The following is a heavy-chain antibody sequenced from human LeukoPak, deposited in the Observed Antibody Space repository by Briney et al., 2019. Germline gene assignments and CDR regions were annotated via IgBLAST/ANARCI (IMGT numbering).Heavy chain of an antibody. Sequence: SETLSLTCSVSGGSISSSSYYWGWLRQPPGKGLEWIGSIFFSGSTYYNPSLKSRVTISVDTSKNQFSLILSSMTAADTALYYCARKGDGYNSGYFDLWGRGTLVTVSS. CDR2: IFFSGST. J-gene: IGHJ2*01. CDR3: ARKGDGYNSGYFDL. CDR1: GGSISSSSYY. V-gene: IGHV4-39*01. D-gene: IGHD5-24*01.